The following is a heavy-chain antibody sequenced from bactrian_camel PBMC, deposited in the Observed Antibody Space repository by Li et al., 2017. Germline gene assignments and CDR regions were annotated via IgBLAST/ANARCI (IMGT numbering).Heavy chain of an antibody. CDR3: AADAVNLQLARGYNY. D-gene: IGHD6*01. CDR2: VGTDGTT. Sequence: HVQLVESGGGSVQAGGSVTLSCVSSGFIFSMCAMGWYRQAPGKERELVGSVGTDGTTTYADSMKGRVTISKDSAKNTLYLQMNNLKVEDTAMYYCAADAVNLQLARGYNYWGQGTQVTVS. CDR1: GFIFSMCA. V-gene: IGHV3S53*01. J-gene: IGHJ4*01.